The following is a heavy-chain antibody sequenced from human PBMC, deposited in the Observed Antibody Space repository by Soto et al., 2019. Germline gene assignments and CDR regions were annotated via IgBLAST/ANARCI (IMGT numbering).Heavy chain of an antibody. Sequence: SETLSLTYTVSGGSISSSSYYWGWIRQPPGKGLEWIGYIYHSGSPYYNPSLKSRVTISVDRSKNQFSLKLSSVTAADTAVYYCARGPPNSIWGQGTLVTVSS. CDR3: ARGPPNSI. CDR1: GGSISSSSYY. CDR2: IYHSGSP. V-gene: IGHV4-39*07. D-gene: IGHD3-22*01. J-gene: IGHJ4*02.